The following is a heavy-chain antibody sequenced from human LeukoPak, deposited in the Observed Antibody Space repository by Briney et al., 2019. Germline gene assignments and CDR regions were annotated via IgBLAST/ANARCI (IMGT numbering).Heavy chain of an antibody. CDR3: AKASVYDSSGYTFFDY. Sequence: GRSLRLSCAASGFTFSSYGMHWVRQAPGKGLEWVAVISYDGSNKYYADSVKGRFTISRDNSKNTLYLQMNSLRAEDTAVYYCAKASVYDSSGYTFFDYWGQGTLVTVSS. CDR2: ISYDGSNK. V-gene: IGHV3-30*18. J-gene: IGHJ4*02. D-gene: IGHD3-22*01. CDR1: GFTFSSYG.